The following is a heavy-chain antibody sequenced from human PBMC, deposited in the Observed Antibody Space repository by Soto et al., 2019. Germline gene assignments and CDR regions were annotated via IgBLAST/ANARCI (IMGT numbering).Heavy chain of an antibody. Sequence: PSETLSLTCTVSGGSISSGGYYWSWIRQHPGKGLEWIGYIYYSGSTYYNPSLKSRVTISVDTSKNQFSLKLSSVTAADTAVYYCAFSGYDRYYYGMDVWGQGTTVTVSS. CDR1: GGSISSGGYY. D-gene: IGHD5-12*01. CDR3: AFSGYDRYYYGMDV. J-gene: IGHJ6*02. V-gene: IGHV4-31*03. CDR2: IYYSGST.